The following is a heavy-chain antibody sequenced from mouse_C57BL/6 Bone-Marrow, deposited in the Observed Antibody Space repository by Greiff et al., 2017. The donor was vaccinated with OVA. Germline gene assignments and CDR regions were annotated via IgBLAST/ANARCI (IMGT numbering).Heavy chain of an antibody. CDR3: ARWAYYSNFYWYVDV. Sequence: QVQLQQPVAELVRPGTSVKLSCTASGYTFTSYCMHWLKQRPGHGLEWIGVIDPSDSYTNYNQKFQGKATLTVDTSSSTAYMQLSSLTSEDSAVYYCARWAYYSNFYWYVDVWGTGTTVTVSS. J-gene: IGHJ1*03. D-gene: IGHD2-5*01. CDR1: GYTFTSYC. CDR2: IDPSDSYT. V-gene: IGHV1-59*01.